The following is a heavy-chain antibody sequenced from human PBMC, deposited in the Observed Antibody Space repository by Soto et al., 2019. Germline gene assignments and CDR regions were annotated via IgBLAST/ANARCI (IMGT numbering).Heavy chain of an antibody. Sequence: QVQLQESGPGLVKPSETLSLTCTVSGGSISSYYWSWIRQPPGKGLEWIGYIYYSGSTNYNPSLKSRVTITVDTSKNQFSLKLSSVTAADTAVYYCARLRDPIAVAGTLYYYYGMDVWGQGTTVTVSS. V-gene: IGHV4-59*08. CDR2: IYYSGST. J-gene: IGHJ6*02. D-gene: IGHD6-19*01. CDR3: ARLRDPIAVAGTLYYYYGMDV. CDR1: GGSISSYY.